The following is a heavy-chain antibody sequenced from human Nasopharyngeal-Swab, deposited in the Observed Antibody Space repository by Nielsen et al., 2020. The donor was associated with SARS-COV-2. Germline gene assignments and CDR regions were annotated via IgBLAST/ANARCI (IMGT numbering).Heavy chain of an antibody. CDR3: TTEGLDCSSTSCYVRDYYYGMDV. Sequence: GASLKISCAASGFTFSNAWMSWVRQAPGKGLEWVGRIKSKTDGGTTDYAAPVKGRFTISRDDSKNTLYLQMNSLKTEDTAVYYCTTEGLDCSSTSCYVRDYYYGMDVWGQGTTVTVSS. D-gene: IGHD2-2*01. CDR1: GFTFSNAW. V-gene: IGHV3-15*01. J-gene: IGHJ6*02. CDR2: IKSKTDGGTT.